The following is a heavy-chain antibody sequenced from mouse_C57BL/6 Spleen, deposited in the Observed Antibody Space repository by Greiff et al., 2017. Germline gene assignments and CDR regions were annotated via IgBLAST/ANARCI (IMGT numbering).Heavy chain of an antibody. CDR3: ARPNWDY. V-gene: IGHV5-17*01. J-gene: IGHJ2*01. CDR1: GFTFSDYR. Sequence: EVKLMESGGGLVKPGGSLKLSCAASGFTFSDYRMHWVRQAPEKGLEWVAYISSGSSTIYYADTVKGRFTISRDNAKNTLFLQMTSLRSEDTAMYYCARPNWDYWGQGTTLTVSS. D-gene: IGHD4-1*01. CDR2: ISSGSSTI.